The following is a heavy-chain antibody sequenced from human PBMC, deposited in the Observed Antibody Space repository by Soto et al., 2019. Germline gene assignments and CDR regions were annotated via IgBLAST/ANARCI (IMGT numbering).Heavy chain of an antibody. CDR3: TMTTVSAGADYYYGMDV. CDR1: GFTFGDYA. D-gene: IGHD4-4*01. V-gene: IGHV3-49*04. CDR2: IRSKAYGGTT. Sequence: PGGSLRLSCTASGFTFGDYAMSRVRQAPGKGLEWVGFIRSKAYGGTTEYAASVKGRFTISRDDSKGIAYLQMNSLKTEDTAVYYCTMTTVSAGADYYYGMDVWGQGTTVTVSS. J-gene: IGHJ6*02.